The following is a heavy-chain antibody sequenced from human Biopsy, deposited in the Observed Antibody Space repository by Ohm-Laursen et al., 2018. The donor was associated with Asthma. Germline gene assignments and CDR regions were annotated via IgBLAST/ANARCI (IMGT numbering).Heavy chain of an antibody. CDR2: SSYSGFR. CDR3: ARITSANYYYGMDV. J-gene: IGHJ6*02. D-gene: IGHD1-20*01. CDR1: GGSINSDY. V-gene: IGHV4-59*12. Sequence: GTLSLTCTFSGGSINSDYWSWIRQPPGKGLEWIGLSSYSGFRKYNPSLKSRVTISLDRSKNQFSLKLTSVTAADTAVYYCARITSANYYYGMDVWGQGTTVTVSS.